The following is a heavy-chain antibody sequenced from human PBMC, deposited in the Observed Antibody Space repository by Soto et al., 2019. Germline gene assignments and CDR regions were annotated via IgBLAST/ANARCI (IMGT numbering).Heavy chain of an antibody. CDR2: IFYTGST. V-gene: IGHV4-59*04. CDR1: GGSISNYY. Sequence: PSETLSLTCTVSGGSISNYYWSWIRQPPGKGLEWIAYIFYTGSTYYNPSLKSRVTISVDTSKNQFSLKLNSVTAADTAVYFCAKVSPFFDYWGQGTLVTVSS. D-gene: IGHD4-4*01. CDR3: AKVSPFFDY. J-gene: IGHJ4*01.